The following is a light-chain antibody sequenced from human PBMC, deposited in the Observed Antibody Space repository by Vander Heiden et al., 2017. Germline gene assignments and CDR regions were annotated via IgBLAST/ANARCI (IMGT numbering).Light chain of an antibody. Sequence: DIQMTQSPSSLSASVGDRVSITCRASQTIGNSLNWYQHKPGKAPKLLIHATSSPQSGVPSRFNGSGSGTDFTLTISSLQPEDFATYYCQQSDNPPLTFGGGTKVDI. J-gene: IGKJ4*01. CDR2: ATS. V-gene: IGKV1-39*01. CDR1: QTIGNS. CDR3: QQSDNPPLT.